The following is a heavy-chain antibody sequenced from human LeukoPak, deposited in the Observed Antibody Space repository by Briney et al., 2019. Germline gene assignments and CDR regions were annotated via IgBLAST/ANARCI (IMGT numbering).Heavy chain of an antibody. D-gene: IGHD2-2*01. CDR3: ARDQGIVVVPAAAGLDP. CDR2: INPNSGGT. Sequence: ASVKVSCKASGYTFTGYYMHWVRQAPGQGLEWMGWINPNSGGTNYAQKFQGRVTMTRDTSISTAYMELRSLRSDDTAVYYCARDQGIVVVPAAAGLDPWGQGTLVTVSS. CDR1: GYTFTGYY. J-gene: IGHJ5*02. V-gene: IGHV1-2*02.